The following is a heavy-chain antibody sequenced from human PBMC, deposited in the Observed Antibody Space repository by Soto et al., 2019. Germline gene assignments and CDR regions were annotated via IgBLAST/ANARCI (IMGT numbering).Heavy chain of an antibody. J-gene: IGHJ4*02. CDR2: ISWNSGSI. Sequence: GGSLRLSCAASGFTFDDYAMHWVRQAPGKGLEWVSGISWNSGSIGYADSVKGRFTISRDNAKNSLYLQMNSLRAEDTALYYCAKDLSKVAGTYYFDYWGQGTLVTVSS. CDR3: AKDLSKVAGTYYFDY. V-gene: IGHV3-9*01. D-gene: IGHD6-19*01. CDR1: GFTFDDYA.